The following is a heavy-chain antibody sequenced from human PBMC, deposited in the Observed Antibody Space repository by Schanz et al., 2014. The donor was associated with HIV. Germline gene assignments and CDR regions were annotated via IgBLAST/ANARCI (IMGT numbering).Heavy chain of an antibody. Sequence: QVQLVQSGAEVKKPGASVKLSCKASGYTFTRHFIHWLRQAPGQGPEWMGKINPIDGMTSYAQKLPGRVTLTRETSTSTVYMDLRSLRSEDTAVYYCARAPYTSGWYGVDYWGQGTLVTVSS. CDR3: ARAPYTSGWYGVDY. CDR1: GYTFTRHF. CDR2: INPIDGMT. V-gene: IGHV1-46*01. J-gene: IGHJ4*02. D-gene: IGHD6-19*01.